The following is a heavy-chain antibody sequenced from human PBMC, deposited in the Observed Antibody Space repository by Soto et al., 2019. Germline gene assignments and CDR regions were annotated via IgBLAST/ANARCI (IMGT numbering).Heavy chain of an antibody. CDR1: GGYFSGYY. Sequence: SETRSHTCAVYGGYFSGYYWSWIRQPPGKGLEWIGEINHSGSTNYNPSLKSRVTISVDTSKNQFSLKLSSVTAADTAVYYCARGSGPFDPWGQGTLVTVSS. CDR2: INHSGST. J-gene: IGHJ5*02. CDR3: ARGSGPFDP. V-gene: IGHV4-34*01.